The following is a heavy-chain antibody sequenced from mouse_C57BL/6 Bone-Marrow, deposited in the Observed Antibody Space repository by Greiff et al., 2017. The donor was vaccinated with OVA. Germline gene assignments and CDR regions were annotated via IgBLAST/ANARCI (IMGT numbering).Heavy chain of an antibody. V-gene: IGHV3-1*01. CDR1: GYSITSGYD. CDR3: ARGPSTESPLEGFDV. D-gene: IGHD1-1*01. J-gene: IGHJ1*03. Sequence: EVKLQASGPGMVKPSQSLSLTCTVTGYSITSGYDWHWIRHFPGNKLEWMGYISYSGSTNYNPSLKSRISITHDTSKNHFFLKLNSVTTEDTATYYCARGPSTESPLEGFDVWGTGTTVTVSS. CDR2: ISYSGST.